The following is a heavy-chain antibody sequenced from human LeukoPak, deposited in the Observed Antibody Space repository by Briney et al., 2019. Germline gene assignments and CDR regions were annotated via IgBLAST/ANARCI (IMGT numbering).Heavy chain of an antibody. V-gene: IGHV1-69*04. Sequence: SVKVSCKASGGTFSSYAISWVRPAPGQGLEWRGRIVPILGIANYAQKFQGRVTITADKSTSTAYMELSRLRSEDTAVYFYARGDISTGSWDFDIWCQGTRVIVSS. CDR2: IVPILGIA. CDR1: GGTFSSYA. D-gene: IGHD3-9*01. J-gene: IGHJ3*02. CDR3: ARGDISTGSWDFDI.